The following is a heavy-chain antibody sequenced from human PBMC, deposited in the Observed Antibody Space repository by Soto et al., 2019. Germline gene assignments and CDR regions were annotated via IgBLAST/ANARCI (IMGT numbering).Heavy chain of an antibody. D-gene: IGHD3-22*01. Sequence: SETRSLTCTVSGGSISSYYWSWIRQPPGKGLEWIGYIYYSGSTNYNPSLKSRVTISVDTSKNQFSLKLSSVTAADTAVYYCARRIYDSSGYDYWGQGTLVTVS. CDR1: GGSISSYY. J-gene: IGHJ4*02. V-gene: IGHV4-59*08. CDR2: IYYSGST. CDR3: ARRIYDSSGYDY.